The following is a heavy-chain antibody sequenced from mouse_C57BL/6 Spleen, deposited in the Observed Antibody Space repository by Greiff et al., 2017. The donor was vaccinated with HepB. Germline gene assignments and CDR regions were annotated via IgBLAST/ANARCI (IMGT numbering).Heavy chain of an antibody. CDR2: IYPGSGST. Sequence: QVQLQQPGAELVKPGASVTMSCKASGYTFTSYWITWVKQRPGQGLEWIGDIYPGSGSTNYNEKFKSKATLTVDTSSSTAYMQLSSLTSEDSAVYYCAANWDQRGLFDYWGQGTTLTVSS. D-gene: IGHD4-1*01. J-gene: IGHJ2*01. CDR3: AANWDQRGLFDY. V-gene: IGHV1-55*01. CDR1: GYTFTSYW.